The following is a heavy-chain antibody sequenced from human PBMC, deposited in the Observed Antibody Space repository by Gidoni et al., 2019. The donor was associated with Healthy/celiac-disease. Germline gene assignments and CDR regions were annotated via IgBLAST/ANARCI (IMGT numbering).Heavy chain of an antibody. V-gene: IGHV1-46*03. CDR3: ARGVGGTIAVASNWFDP. CDR1: GYTFTSYY. D-gene: IGHD6-19*01. Sequence: QVQLVQSGAEVKKPGASVKVSCKASGYTFTSYYMHWVRQAPGQGLEWMGIINPSGGSTSYAQKFQGRVTMTRDTSTSTVYMELSSLRSEDTAVYYCARGVGGTIAVASNWFDPWGQGTLVTVSS. J-gene: IGHJ5*02. CDR2: INPSGGST.